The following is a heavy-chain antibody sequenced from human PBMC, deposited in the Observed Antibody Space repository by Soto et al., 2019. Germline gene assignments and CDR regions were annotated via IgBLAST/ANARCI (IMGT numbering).Heavy chain of an antibody. CDR1: GFTFSSYA. V-gene: IGHV3-30-3*02. J-gene: IGHJ3*02. D-gene: IGHD3-3*01. Sequence: GGSLRLSCAASGFTFSSYAMHWGRQAPGKGLEWVAVISYDGSNKYYADSVKGRFTISRDNSKNTLYLQMNSLRAEDTAVYYCAKPLAGITLFGVVPWAFDIWGQGRMVTVSS. CDR3: AKPLAGITLFGVVPWAFDI. CDR2: ISYDGSNK.